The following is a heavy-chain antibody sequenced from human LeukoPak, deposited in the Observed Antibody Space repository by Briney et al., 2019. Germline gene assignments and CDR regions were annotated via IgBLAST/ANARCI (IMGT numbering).Heavy chain of an antibody. Sequence: GGSLRLSCAASGFTFSSYSMNWVRQAPGKGLEWVSSISSSSSYIYYADSVKGRFTISRDNAKNSLYLQMNSLRAEDTAVYYCARAGYSSSWYDYYYYMDVWGKGTTVTVSS. CDR3: ARAGYSSSWYDYYYYMDV. V-gene: IGHV3-21*01. CDR1: GFTFSSYS. J-gene: IGHJ6*03. CDR2: ISSSSSYI. D-gene: IGHD6-13*01.